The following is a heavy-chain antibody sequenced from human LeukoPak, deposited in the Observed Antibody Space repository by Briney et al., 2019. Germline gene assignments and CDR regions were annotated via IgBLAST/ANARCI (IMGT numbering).Heavy chain of an antibody. J-gene: IGHJ4*02. D-gene: IGHD2-2*02. CDR3: AKGDYLGYCSSTSCYTPFDY. Sequence: GGSLRLSCAASGFTFSSYGMHWVRQAPGKGLEWVAFIRNDGSNKYYADSVKGRFTISRDNSKNTLYLQMNSLRAEDTAVYYCAKGDYLGYCSSTSCYTPFDYWGQGTLVTVSS. V-gene: IGHV3-30*02. CDR2: IRNDGSNK. CDR1: GFTFSSYG.